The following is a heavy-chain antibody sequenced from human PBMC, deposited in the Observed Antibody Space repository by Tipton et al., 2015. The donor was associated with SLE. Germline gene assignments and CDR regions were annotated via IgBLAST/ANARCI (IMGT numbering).Heavy chain of an antibody. CDR2: ISSSSSYI. CDR1: GFTFSSYS. CDR3: ARVMMIVVGVLDY. V-gene: IGHV3-21*03. D-gene: IGHD3-22*01. J-gene: IGHJ4*02. Sequence: SLRLSCAASGFTFSSYSMNWVRQAPGKGLEWVSSISSSSSYIYYADSVKGRFTISRDNAKKSLYLQMNSLRAEDTAVYYCARVMMIVVGVLDYWGQGTLVTVSS.